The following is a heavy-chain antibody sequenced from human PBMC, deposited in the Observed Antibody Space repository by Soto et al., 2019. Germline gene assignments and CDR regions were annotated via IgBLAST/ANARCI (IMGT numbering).Heavy chain of an antibody. D-gene: IGHD3-16*01. V-gene: IGHV4-39*07. CDR1: GGSISSSDYY. CDR3: ASFPHRGYDYVWGTPD. Sequence: SETLSLTCTVSGGSISSSDYYWGWIRQPPGKGLEWIGNIYYSGSASYNPSLKSRVTISVDTSKNQVSLKLTSVTAADTAVYYCASFPHRGYDYVWGTPDWGQGTLVTVSS. J-gene: IGHJ4*02. CDR2: IYYSGSA.